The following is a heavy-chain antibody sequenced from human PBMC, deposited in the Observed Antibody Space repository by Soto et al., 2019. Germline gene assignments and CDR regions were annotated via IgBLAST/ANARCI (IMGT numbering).Heavy chain of an antibody. J-gene: IGHJ4*02. D-gene: IGHD2-2*01. V-gene: IGHV5-51*01. Sequence: PGESLKISCKGSGYSFTSYWIGWVRQMPGKGLEWMGVIYPGDSHTEYSPSFQGQVTISADKSSNTAYLQLSSLKASDTAMYYCAMSGDIVVVPATIPGYFDYWGQGTLVTVSS. CDR3: AMSGDIVVVPATIPGYFDY. CDR1: GYSFTSYW. CDR2: IYPGDSHT.